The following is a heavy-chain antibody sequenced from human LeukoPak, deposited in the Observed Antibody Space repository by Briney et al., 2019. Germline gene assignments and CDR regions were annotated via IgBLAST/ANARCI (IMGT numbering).Heavy chain of an antibody. CDR3: ARDARYCSSTSCQTDAFDI. D-gene: IGHD2-2*01. V-gene: IGHV1-69*04. CDR2: IIPILGIA. J-gene: IGHJ3*02. CDR1: GGTFSSYT. Sequence: PVKVSCKASGGTFSSYTISWVRQAPGQGLEWMGRIIPILGIANYAQKFQGRVTITADKSTSTAYMELSSLRSEDTAVYYCARDARYCSSTSCQTDAFDIWGQGTMVTVSS.